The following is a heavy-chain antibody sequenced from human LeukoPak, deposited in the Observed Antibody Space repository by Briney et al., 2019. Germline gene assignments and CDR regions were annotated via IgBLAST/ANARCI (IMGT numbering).Heavy chain of an antibody. Sequence: ALVKVSCKASGYTFTSYAMHWVRQAPGQRLEWMGWINAGNGNTKYSQKFQGRVTITRDTSASTAYMELSSLRSEDTAVYYCARLEYSSGWYYFDYWGQGTLVTVSS. CDR1: GYTFTSYA. J-gene: IGHJ4*02. V-gene: IGHV1-3*01. D-gene: IGHD6-19*01. CDR2: INAGNGNT. CDR3: ARLEYSSGWYYFDY.